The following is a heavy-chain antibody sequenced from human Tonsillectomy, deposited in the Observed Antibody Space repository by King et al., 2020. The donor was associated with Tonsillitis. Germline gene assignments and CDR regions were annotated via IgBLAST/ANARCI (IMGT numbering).Heavy chain of an antibody. Sequence: VQLVQSGTEIKKPGASVRVSCKASGYTFTTYGISWVRQAPGQGLEWMGWISTYNGNTNYAQKLQGRATMTTDTSTSTAYMELKSLRSDDTAVYYCARDGRDYGDYEGFEYWGQGTLVTVSS. CDR2: ISTYNGNT. D-gene: IGHD4-17*01. V-gene: IGHV1-18*04. J-gene: IGHJ4*02. CDR1: GYTFTTYG. CDR3: ARDGRDYGDYEGFEY.